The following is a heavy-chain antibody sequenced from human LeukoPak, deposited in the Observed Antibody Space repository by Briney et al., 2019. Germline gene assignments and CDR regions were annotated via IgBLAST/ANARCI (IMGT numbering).Heavy chain of an antibody. D-gene: IGHD3-22*01. J-gene: IGHJ4*02. CDR2: ISSSGSTI. Sequence: GGSLRLSCAASGFTFSSYEMNWVREAPGKGLEWVSYISSSGSTIYYADSMKGRFTISRDNSKNTLYLQMNSLRAEDTAVYYCAKDSGSSGYYYWGQGTLVTVSS. V-gene: IGHV3-48*03. CDR3: AKDSGSSGYYY. CDR1: GFTFSSYE.